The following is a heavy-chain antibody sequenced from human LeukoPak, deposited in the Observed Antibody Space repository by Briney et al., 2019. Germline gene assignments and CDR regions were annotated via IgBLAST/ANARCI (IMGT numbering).Heavy chain of an antibody. V-gene: IGHV4-34*01. CDR2: MNHLLTT. J-gene: IGHJ4*02. CDR3: ARGWKTYAFLTSSPRGSFDY. Sequence: PSETLSLTCDVSGASLSVYCWTWIRQTPGKGLEWIGHMNHLLTTNYNPSLESRVTIVLATSKNQFYMTLTTVTPANTALYYCARGWKTYAFLTSSPRGSFDYWSQGPLVPVSS. CDR1: GASLSVYC. D-gene: IGHD3-9*01.